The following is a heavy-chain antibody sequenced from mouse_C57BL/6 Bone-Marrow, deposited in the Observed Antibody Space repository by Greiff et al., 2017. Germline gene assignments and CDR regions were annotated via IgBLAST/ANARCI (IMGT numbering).Heavy chain of an antibody. D-gene: IGHD4-1*01. CDR2: IHPTSGST. J-gene: IGHJ1*03. Sequence: QVQLKQSGAELVKPGASVKLSCKASGYTFTSYWMHWVNQRPGHGLEWIGMIHPTSGSTNYNEKFKSKATLTVDQSASTAYMQLSSLTSEDSAVYYCARELTNWYWYFDVWGTGTTVTVSS. CDR1: GYTFTSYW. CDR3: ARELTNWYWYFDV. V-gene: IGHV1-64*01.